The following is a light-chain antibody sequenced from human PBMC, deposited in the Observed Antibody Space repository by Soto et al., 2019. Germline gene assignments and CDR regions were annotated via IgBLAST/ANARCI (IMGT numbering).Light chain of an antibody. CDR2: VAS. CDR1: QSISSY. Sequence: DIHMTQAPSSLSASVGDRVTITCRASQSISSYLNWYQQKPGKSPNLLIYVASSLQSEVTSRFSGSGSGTDFTLTITSLQPEDFATYYCQQSYGTPITFGQGTQREIK. CDR3: QQSYGTPIT. J-gene: IGKJ5*01. V-gene: IGKV1-39*01.